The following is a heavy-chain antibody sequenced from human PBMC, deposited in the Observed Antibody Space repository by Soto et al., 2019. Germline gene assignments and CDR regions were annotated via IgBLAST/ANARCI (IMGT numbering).Heavy chain of an antibody. CDR2: ISGGGDAT. V-gene: IGHV3-23*01. CDR3: AKENHGRGSDY. CDR1: GFTFSIYA. Sequence: EVHLLESGGGLVQPGGSLRLSCAASGFTFSIYAMSWIRQAPGKGLEWVSAISGGGDATYYADSVKGRFTISRDNSKNKLYLQMNRLRAEDTAVYYCAKENHGRGSDYWGQGTLVTVSS. D-gene: IGHD1-26*01. J-gene: IGHJ4*02.